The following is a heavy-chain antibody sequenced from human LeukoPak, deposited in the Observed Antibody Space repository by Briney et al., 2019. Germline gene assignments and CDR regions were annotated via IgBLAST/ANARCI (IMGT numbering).Heavy chain of an antibody. CDR1: GYTFTDYY. Sequence: ASVKVSCKASGYTFTDYYIHWVRQAPGQGPEWLGRINPNSGVADSPQKFQGRVTMTRDTSITTAYMELSRLTSDDTALYYCARVAYGNNATPFDHWGQGTLVIVPS. J-gene: IGHJ4*02. CDR3: ARVAYGNNATPFDH. CDR2: INPNSGVA. D-gene: IGHD4-11*01. V-gene: IGHV1-2*06.